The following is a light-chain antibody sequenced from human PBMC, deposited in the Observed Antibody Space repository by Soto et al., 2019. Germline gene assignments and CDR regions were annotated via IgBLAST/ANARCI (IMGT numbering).Light chain of an antibody. CDR2: DAS. CDR3: QQYNNWPKM. J-gene: IGKJ1*01. Sequence: DIQMTQSPSTLSASVGDRVTITCRASQSISSWLAWYQQKPGKAPKLLIYDASSLESGVPSRFSGSGSGTEFTLTISSLQSEDFAVYYCQQYNNWPKMFGQGTKV. CDR1: QSISSW. V-gene: IGKV1-5*01.